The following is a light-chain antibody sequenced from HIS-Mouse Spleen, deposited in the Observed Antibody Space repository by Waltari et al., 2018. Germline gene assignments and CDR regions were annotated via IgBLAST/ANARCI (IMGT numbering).Light chain of an antibody. CDR3: CSYAGSSTYV. CDR1: SSDVGSYNL. CDR2: EGS. Sequence: QSALTQPASVSGSPGQSITISCTGTSSDVGSYNLVSWYQQHPGKAPKLMIYEGSKRSSGVAIRFSGSKSGKTASRTIAGLQAEDEADYYCCSYAGSSTYVFGTGTKVTVL. J-gene: IGLJ1*01. V-gene: IGLV2-23*01.